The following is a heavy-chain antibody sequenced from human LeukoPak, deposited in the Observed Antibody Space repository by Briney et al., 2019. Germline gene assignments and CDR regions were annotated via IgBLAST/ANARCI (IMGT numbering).Heavy chain of an antibody. CDR2: ISFDGGKI. CDR1: GFPFSNYA. Sequence: GGSLRLSCTASGFPFSNYAMNWVRQTPGKGLEWVALISFDGGKIYYADSVKGRFTISRDNSKNTLFLQMNSLTVEDTAVYYCARARVRVNADWGYFDHWGQGTLVTVSS. CDR3: ARARVRVNADWGYFDH. V-gene: IGHV3-30*04. J-gene: IGHJ4*02. D-gene: IGHD3/OR15-3a*01.